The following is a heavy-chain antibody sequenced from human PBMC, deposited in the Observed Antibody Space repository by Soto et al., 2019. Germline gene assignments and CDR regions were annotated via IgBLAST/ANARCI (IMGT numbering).Heavy chain of an antibody. Sequence: GGSLRLSCAASGFTFSSYWMGWVRQAPGEGLEWVGFTTSPAYGGTTEYAASVKGRFLISRDDSKSVAYLQMNSLQTEDTAIYYCSRDGDYYGLDVWGRGTTVTVSS. CDR3: SRDGDYYGLDV. J-gene: IGHJ6*02. D-gene: IGHD3-3*01. CDR1: GFTFSSYW. CDR2: TTSPAYGGTT. V-gene: IGHV3-49*04.